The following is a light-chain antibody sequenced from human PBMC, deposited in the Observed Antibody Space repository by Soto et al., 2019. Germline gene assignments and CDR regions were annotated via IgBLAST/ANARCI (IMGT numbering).Light chain of an antibody. CDR1: QGISSY. CDR3: QQYYSYPRA. CDR2: AAS. J-gene: IGKJ1*01. V-gene: IGKV1-8*01. Sequence: AIRMTQSPSSLSASTGDRVTISCRASQGISSYLAWYQKKPGKAPKLLIYAASTLQSGVPSRFSGSGSGTDFTLTISCLQSEDFATNYCQQYYSYPRAFGQGTKVEIK.